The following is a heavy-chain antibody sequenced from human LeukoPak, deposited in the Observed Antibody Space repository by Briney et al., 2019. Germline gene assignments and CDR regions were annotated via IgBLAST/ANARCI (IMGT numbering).Heavy chain of an antibody. CDR2: ISYDGKDK. Sequence: PGGPLRLSCAASGFTFSRYGMHWVRQAPGKGLEWVAVISYDGKDKHYADSVKGRFTISRDNSKNTLYLQMNSLRAEDTAVYYCAKDRDTYGSIYYFDDWGQGTLVTVSS. CDR3: AKDRDTYGSIYYFDD. V-gene: IGHV3-30*18. J-gene: IGHJ4*02. D-gene: IGHD5-18*01. CDR1: GFTFSRYG.